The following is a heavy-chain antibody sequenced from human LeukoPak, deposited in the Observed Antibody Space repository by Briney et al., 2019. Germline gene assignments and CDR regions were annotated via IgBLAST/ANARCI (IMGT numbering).Heavy chain of an antibody. Sequence: GESLKIPCKGSGYSFTSYWIGWVRQMPGKGLEWMGIIYPGDSDTRYSPSFQGQVTISADKSNSTAYLQWSSLKASDTAMYYCASPTPTYYDFWSGYPTTDAFDIWGQGTMVTVSS. CDR1: GYSFTSYW. CDR3: ASPTPTYYDFWSGYPTTDAFDI. D-gene: IGHD3-3*01. V-gene: IGHV5-51*01. J-gene: IGHJ3*02. CDR2: IYPGDSDT.